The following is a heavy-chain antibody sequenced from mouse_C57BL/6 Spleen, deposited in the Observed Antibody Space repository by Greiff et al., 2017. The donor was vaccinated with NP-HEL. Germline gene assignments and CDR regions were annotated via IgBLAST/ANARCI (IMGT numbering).Heavy chain of an antibody. J-gene: IGHJ3*01. CDR3: ARGGSGYGAWFAY. CDR1: GFTFSSYT. Sequence: EVQGVESGGGLVKPGGSLKLSCAASGFTFSSYTMSWVRQTPEKRLEWVATISGGGGNTYYPDSVKGRFTISRDNAKNTLYLQMSSLRSEDTALYYCARGGSGYGAWFAYWGQGTLVTVSA. D-gene: IGHD3-2*02. V-gene: IGHV5-9*01. CDR2: ISGGGGNT.